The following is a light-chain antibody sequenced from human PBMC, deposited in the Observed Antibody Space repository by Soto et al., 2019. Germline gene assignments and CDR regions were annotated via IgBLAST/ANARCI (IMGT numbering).Light chain of an antibody. J-gene: IGKJ2*01. CDR3: QQYEDLPYT. V-gene: IGKV3-20*01. CDR1: QTLTTRF. Sequence: EIVLTQSPGTLSLSPGERATLSCMASQTLTTRFLAWYQQKPGQAPRLLIYGASSRATGIPDRFSGSGSGTEYTLTIRRLEPEDCAVYSCQQYEDLPYTCGQGKTLEIK. CDR2: GAS.